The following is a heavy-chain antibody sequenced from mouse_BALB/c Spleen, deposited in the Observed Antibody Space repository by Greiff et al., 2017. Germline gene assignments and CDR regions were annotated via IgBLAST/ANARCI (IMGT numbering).Heavy chain of an antibody. Sequence: LQQPGSELVRPGASVKLSCKASGYTFTSYWMHWVKQRPGQGLEWIGNIYPGSGSTNYDEKFKSKATLTVDTSSSTAYMQLSSLTSEDSAVYYCTRYYDYGGYYAMDYWGQGTSVTVSS. CDR2: IYPGSGST. CDR3: TRYYDYGGYYAMDY. D-gene: IGHD2-4*01. J-gene: IGHJ4*01. CDR1: GYTFTSYW. V-gene: IGHV1S22*01.